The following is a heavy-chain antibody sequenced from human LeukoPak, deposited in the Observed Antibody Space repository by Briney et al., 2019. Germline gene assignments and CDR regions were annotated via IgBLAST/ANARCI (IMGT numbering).Heavy chain of an antibody. J-gene: IGHJ4*02. V-gene: IGHV4-59*12. CDR3: AREESEYCSGGGCYEGGGVDY. CDR2: IYYSGST. D-gene: IGHD2-15*01. CDR1: GGSISSYY. Sequence: PSETLSLTCTVSGGSISSYYWSWIRQPPGKGLEWIGYIYYSGSTNYNPSLKSRVTISVDTSKNQFSLKLSSVTAADTAVYYCAREESEYCSGGGCYEGGGVDYWGQGTLVTVSS.